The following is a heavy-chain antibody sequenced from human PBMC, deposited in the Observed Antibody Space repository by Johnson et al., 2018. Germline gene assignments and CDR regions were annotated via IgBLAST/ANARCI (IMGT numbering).Heavy chain of an antibody. V-gene: IGHV3-7*01. CDR3: AREPLTIFWHHMDV. CDR1: GITFGNYW. J-gene: IGHJ6*03. D-gene: IGHD3-9*01. CDR2: IKDDGSEK. Sequence: VQLVQSRGGLVQPGGSLRLSCAASGITFGNYWMNWVRKAPGKGLEWVANIKDDGSEKSYVDSVKGRFTISRDNAKNSLYPQMNSLRAEDTAVYYCAREPLTIFWHHMDVWGKGTTVTVSS.